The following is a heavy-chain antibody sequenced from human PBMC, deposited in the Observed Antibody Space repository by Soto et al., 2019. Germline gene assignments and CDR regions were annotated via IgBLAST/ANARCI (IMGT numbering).Heavy chain of an antibody. J-gene: IGHJ4*02. CDR1: GGSISSGGFS. V-gene: IGHV4-30-2*03. CDR3: ARHPYLRGTYRPSYFDY. CDR2: IYYSGSA. D-gene: IGHD3-16*02. Sequence: SETLSLTCAVSGGSISSGGFSWSWIRQPPGKGLECIGYIYYSGSAYYNPSLKSRVTISIDTSKNQFSLKLRSVTAADTAVYHCARHPYLRGTYRPSYFDYWGQGTLVTVSS.